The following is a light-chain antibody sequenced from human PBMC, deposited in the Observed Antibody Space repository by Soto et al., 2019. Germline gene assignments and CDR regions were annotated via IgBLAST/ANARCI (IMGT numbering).Light chain of an antibody. Sequence: DIQMTQSPSTLSASVRDRVTITCRASQSISSWLAWYQQKPGKAPKLLIYKASSLESGVPSRFSGSGSGTEFTLTISSLQPDDFATYYCQQYNSYSRMFGQGTKVDIK. J-gene: IGKJ1*01. CDR3: QQYNSYSRM. CDR1: QSISSW. V-gene: IGKV1-5*03. CDR2: KAS.